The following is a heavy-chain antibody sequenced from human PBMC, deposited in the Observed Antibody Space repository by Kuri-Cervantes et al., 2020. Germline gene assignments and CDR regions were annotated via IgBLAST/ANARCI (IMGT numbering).Heavy chain of an antibody. V-gene: IGHV3-66*01. D-gene: IGHD3-22*01. Sequence: GESLKISCAASGFTVSSNYMSWVRQAPGKGLEWVSVIYSGGSTYYADSVKGRFTISRDNSKNTLYLQMNSLRAEDTAVYYCARDSYYYDSSGYYPPAGYYGMDVWGQGTTVTVSS. CDR3: ARDSYYYDSSGYYPPAGYYGMDV. CDR2: IYSGGST. J-gene: IGHJ6*02. CDR1: GFTVSSNY.